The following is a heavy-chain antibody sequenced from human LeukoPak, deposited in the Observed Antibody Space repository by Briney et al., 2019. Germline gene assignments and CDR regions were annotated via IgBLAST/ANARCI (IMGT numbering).Heavy chain of an antibody. Sequence: SGPTLVNPTPPLTLTCTFSGFSLSTTGVGVGWIRQPPGKALQWLALIYWNDDKRYSPPLQSRLTITKDTSKKQVVLTMTNIDPVDTATYYCAHRAFLRYFDWAFDYWGQGTLVTVSS. CDR1: GFSLSTTGVG. D-gene: IGHD3-9*01. CDR3: AHRAFLRYFDWAFDY. V-gene: IGHV2-5*01. J-gene: IGHJ4*02. CDR2: IYWNDDK.